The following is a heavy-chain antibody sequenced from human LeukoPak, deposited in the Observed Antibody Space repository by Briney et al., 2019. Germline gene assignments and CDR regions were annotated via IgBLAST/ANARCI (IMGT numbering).Heavy chain of an antibody. V-gene: IGHV4-4*07. J-gene: IGHJ1*01. CDR1: GGSIRSYY. CDR2: IYTSGST. Sequence: SETLSLTCTVSGGSIRSYYWSSIRQPAGKGLEWIGRIYTSGSTNYNPSLKSRVTISVDKSKNQFSLKLSSVTAADTAVYYCARDTYFQHWGQGTLVTVSS. CDR3: ARDTYFQH.